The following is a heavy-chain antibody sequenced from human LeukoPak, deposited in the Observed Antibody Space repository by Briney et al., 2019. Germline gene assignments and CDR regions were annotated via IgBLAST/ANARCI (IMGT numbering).Heavy chain of an antibody. V-gene: IGHV4-4*07. CDR1: GGSISSYY. J-gene: IGHJ3*02. CDR3: AESIAAAAHLDI. CDR2: IYTSGST. Sequence: SETLSLTCTVSGGSISSYYWSWIRQPAGKGLKWIGRIYTSGSTNYNPSLKSRVTMSVDTSKNQFSLKLSSVTAADTAAYYCAESIAAAAHLDIWGQGTMVTVSS. D-gene: IGHD6-13*01.